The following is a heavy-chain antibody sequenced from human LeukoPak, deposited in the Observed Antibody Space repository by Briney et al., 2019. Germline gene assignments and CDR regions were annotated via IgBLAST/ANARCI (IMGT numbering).Heavy chain of an antibody. J-gene: IGHJ6*03. D-gene: IGHD2-15*01. V-gene: IGHV1-2*02. CDR2: INPNNGGT. Sequence: ASVRVSCKASGFTFTVYNIHWVRQAPGQGLEWMGWINPNNGGTNYAQKFQGRVTMTRDTSISTAYMELSRLRSDDTAVYYCARGLSGPYYYYYMDVWGKGTTVTVSS. CDR3: ARGLSGPYYYYYMDV. CDR1: GFTFTVYN.